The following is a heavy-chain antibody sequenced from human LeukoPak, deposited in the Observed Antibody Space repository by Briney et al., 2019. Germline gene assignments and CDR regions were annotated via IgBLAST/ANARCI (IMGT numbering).Heavy chain of an antibody. CDR1: GFTFDDYA. J-gene: IGHJ5*02. CDR2: ISWNSGSI. V-gene: IGHV3-9*01. Sequence: GGSLRLSCAASGFTFDDYAMHWVRQAPGKGLEWVSGISWNSGSIGYADSVKGRFTISRANAKNSLYLQMNSLRAEDTALYYCAKDIVSTSSNWFDPWGQGTLVTVSS. CDR3: AKDIVSTSSNWFDP. D-gene: IGHD2-2*01.